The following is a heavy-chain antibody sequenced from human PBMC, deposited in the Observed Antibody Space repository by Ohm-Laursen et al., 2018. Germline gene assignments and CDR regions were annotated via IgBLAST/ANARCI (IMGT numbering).Heavy chain of an antibody. J-gene: IGHJ4*02. CDR1: GFTFSSYA. V-gene: IGHV3-23*01. CDR2: ISGSGGST. CDR3: AKSLGGYYFDY. Sequence: GSLRLSCSASGFTFSSYAMNWVRQAPGKGLECVSTISGSGGSTYYADSVKGRFTISRDNSKNTLYLQINSLRAEDTAVYYCAKSLGGYYFDYWGQGTLVTVSS. D-gene: IGHD3-10*01.